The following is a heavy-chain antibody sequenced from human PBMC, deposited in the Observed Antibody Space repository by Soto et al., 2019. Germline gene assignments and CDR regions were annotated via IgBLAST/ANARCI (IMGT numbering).Heavy chain of an antibody. CDR3: ATPGRMAVAGLYFDY. CDR2: IIPIFGTA. D-gene: IGHD6-19*01. Sequence: SVKVSCKASGGTFSSYAIIWVRQAPGQGLEWMGGIIPIFGTANYAQKFQGRVTITADESASTAYMELSSLKASDTAMYYCATPGRMAVAGLYFDYWGQGTLVTVSS. V-gene: IGHV1-69*13. CDR1: GGTFSSYA. J-gene: IGHJ4*02.